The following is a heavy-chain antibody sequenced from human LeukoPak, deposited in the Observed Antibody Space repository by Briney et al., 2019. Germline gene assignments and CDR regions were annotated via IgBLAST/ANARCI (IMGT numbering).Heavy chain of an antibody. D-gene: IGHD3-10*01. Sequence: XGSLRLSCAASGFTFSSYAMSWVRQALGKGLEWVSAISGSGGSTYYADSVKGRFTISRDNSKNTLYLQMNSLRAEDTAVYYCARYSGSYYKGYYWGQGTLVTVSS. CDR2: ISGSGGST. CDR1: GFTFSSYA. CDR3: ARYSGSYYKGYY. V-gene: IGHV3-23*01. J-gene: IGHJ4*02.